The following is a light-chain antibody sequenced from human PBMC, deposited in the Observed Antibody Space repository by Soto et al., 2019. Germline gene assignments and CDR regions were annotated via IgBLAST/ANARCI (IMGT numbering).Light chain of an antibody. CDR3: QQYGSSPLT. V-gene: IGKV3-20*01. Sequence: EIVLTQSPGTLSLSPGGRATLSCRASQSVTSSFLAWYQQRPGQAPRLLIYGASSRATGIPDRFSGSGSGTDFTLTISRLEPEDVAVYYCQQYGSSPLTFGGGTKVEI. CDR2: GAS. CDR1: QSVTSSF. J-gene: IGKJ4*01.